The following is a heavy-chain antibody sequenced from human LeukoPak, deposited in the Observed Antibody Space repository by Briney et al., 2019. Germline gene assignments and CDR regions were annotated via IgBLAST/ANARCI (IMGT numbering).Heavy chain of an antibody. V-gene: IGHV1-69*13. CDR2: IIPIFGTA. CDR3: ARQLGYCSSTSCYADKVDY. CDR1: GGTFSSYA. Sequence: SVKVSCKASGGTFSSYAISWVRQAPGQGLEWMGGIIPIFGTANYAQKFQGRVTITADESTSTAYMELSSLRSEDTAVYYCARQLGYCSSTSCYADKVDYWGQGTLVTVSS. J-gene: IGHJ4*02. D-gene: IGHD2-2*01.